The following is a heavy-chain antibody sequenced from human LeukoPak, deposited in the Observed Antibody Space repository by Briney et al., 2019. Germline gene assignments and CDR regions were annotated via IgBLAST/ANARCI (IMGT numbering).Heavy chain of an antibody. V-gene: IGHV1-69*13. CDR1: GGTFSSYA. Sequence: SVKVSCKASGGTFSSYAISWVRQAPGQGLEWMGGIIPIFGTANYAQKFQGRVTITADESTSTAYMELSSLRSEDTAVYYCARAKYYYDSNGYYYVGWGQGTLVTVSS. CDR2: IIPIFGTA. D-gene: IGHD3-22*01. CDR3: ARAKYYYDSNGYYYVG. J-gene: IGHJ4*02.